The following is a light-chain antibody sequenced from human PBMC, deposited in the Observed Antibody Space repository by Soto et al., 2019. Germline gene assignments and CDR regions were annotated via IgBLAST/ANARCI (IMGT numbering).Light chain of an antibody. J-gene: IGLJ1*01. Sequence: QSVLTQPPSVSAAPGQKVTMSCSGRSSNIGEYYVSWHQQLPGTAPKLLIYENDKRPSGIPDRFSGSKSGTSATLDITGLQTGDEADYYCGTWDSSLTTFVFGTGTKLTVL. CDR3: GTWDSSLTTFV. CDR1: SSNIGEYY. V-gene: IGLV1-51*02. CDR2: END.